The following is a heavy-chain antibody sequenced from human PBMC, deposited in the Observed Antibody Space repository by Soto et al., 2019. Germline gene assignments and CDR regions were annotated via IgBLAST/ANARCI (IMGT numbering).Heavy chain of an antibody. V-gene: IGHV4-31*03. D-gene: IGHD4-17*01. CDR2: IYYSGST. CDR1: GGSVNNANYF. Sequence: QVRLEESGPGLVKPSETLSLICSVSGGSVNNANYFWNWIRHHPENGLEWIGYIYYSGSTRYNPSFKTRATLSIDTSKYQVSRRLNSATVADTAVYFCVRDGDYGCSLGGMDVWGRGTTVTVSS. J-gene: IGHJ6*02. CDR3: VRDGDYGCSLGGMDV.